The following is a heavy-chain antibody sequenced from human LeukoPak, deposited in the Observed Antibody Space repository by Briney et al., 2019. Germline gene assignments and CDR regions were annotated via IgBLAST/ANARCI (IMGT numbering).Heavy chain of an antibody. CDR3: ARDIRWELLPGYYYYYMDV. D-gene: IGHD1-26*01. V-gene: IGHV1-18*01. J-gene: IGHJ6*03. CDR1: GYTFTSYG. Sequence: ASVKVSCKASGYTFTSYGISWVRQAPGQGLEWMGWISAYNGNTNYAQKLQGRVTMTTDTSTSTAYMELRSLRSDDTAVYYCARDIRWELLPGYYYYYMDVWGKGTTVTVSS. CDR2: ISAYNGNT.